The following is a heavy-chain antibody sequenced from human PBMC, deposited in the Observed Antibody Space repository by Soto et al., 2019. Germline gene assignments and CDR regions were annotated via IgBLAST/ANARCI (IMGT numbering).Heavy chain of an antibody. Sequence: SGPTLVKPTQTLTLTCTFSGFSLSTSGVGVGWIRQPPGKALEWLALIYWNDDKRYSPSLKSRLTITKDTSKNQVVLTMTNMDPVDTATYYCAHRRVTYYDFWSGAHFDYWGQGTLVTVSS. CDR3: AHRRVTYYDFWSGAHFDY. J-gene: IGHJ4*02. CDR2: IYWNDDK. CDR1: GFSLSTSGVG. D-gene: IGHD3-3*01. V-gene: IGHV2-5*01.